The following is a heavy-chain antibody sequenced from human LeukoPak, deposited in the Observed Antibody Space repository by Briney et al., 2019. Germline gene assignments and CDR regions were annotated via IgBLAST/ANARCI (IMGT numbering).Heavy chain of an antibody. V-gene: IGHV4-39*07. Sequence: SETLSLTCTVSGGSISSSSYYWGWIRQPPGKGLEWIGSIYYSGSTYYNPSLKSRVTISVDTSKNQFSLKLSSVTAADTAVYYCARERESIATAGTHLDYWGQGTLVTVSS. CDR2: IYYSGST. D-gene: IGHD6-13*01. CDR3: ARERESIATAGTHLDY. CDR1: GGSISSSSYY. J-gene: IGHJ4*02.